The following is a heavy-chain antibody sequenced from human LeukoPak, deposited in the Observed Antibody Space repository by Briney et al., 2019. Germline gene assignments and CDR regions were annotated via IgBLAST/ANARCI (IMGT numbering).Heavy chain of an antibody. CDR1: EFTFSSYA. CDR3: ARDQFYITMVRGVSYYFDY. D-gene: IGHD3-10*01. Sequence: GGSLRLSCAASEFTFSSYAMHWVRQAPDKGLEWVAFIRYDGSNTYYADSVKGRFTISRDNSKNTLYLQMNSLRAEDTAVYYCARDQFYITMVRGVSYYFDYWGQGTLVTVSS. CDR2: IRYDGSNT. V-gene: IGHV3-30*02. J-gene: IGHJ4*02.